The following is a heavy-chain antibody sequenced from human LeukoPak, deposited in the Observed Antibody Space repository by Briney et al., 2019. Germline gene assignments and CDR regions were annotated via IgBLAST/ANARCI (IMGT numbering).Heavy chain of an antibody. CDR1: GGTFSNYA. CDR3: ARATMIVAKYYFDY. J-gene: IGHJ4*02. Sequence: SVKVSCTASGGTFSNYAISWVRQAPGQGLEWMGGIIPIFGTANYAQKFQGRVTITADESTSTAYMELSSLRSEDTAVYYCARATMIVAKYYFDYWGQGTLVTVSS. D-gene: IGHD3-22*01. V-gene: IGHV1-69*13. CDR2: IIPIFGTA.